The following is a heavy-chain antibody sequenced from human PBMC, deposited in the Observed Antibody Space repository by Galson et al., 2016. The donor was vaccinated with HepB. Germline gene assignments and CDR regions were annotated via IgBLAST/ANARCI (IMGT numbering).Heavy chain of an antibody. V-gene: IGHV3-73*01. CDR1: GFTFSGSA. J-gene: IGHJ2*01. D-gene: IGHD6-19*01. CDR2: VRSKTNNYAA. Sequence: SLRLSCAASGFTFSGSALYWVRQTSGRGLEWVGRVRSKTNNYAAAYAASVMGRFTIFRDDSKNTAYLQMNSLRTDDTAVYYCTRQRYNSGWYPSWYFAVWGRGTLVTVSS. CDR3: TRQRYNSGWYPSWYFAV.